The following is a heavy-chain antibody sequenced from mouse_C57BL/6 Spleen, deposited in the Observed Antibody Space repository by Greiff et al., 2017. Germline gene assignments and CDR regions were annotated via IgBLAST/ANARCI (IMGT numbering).Heavy chain of an antibody. CDR1: GYTFTDYE. CDR2: IDPETGGT. V-gene: IGHV1-15*01. Sequence: VQLQQSGAELVRPGASVTLSCKASGYTFTDYEMHWVKQTPVHGLEWIGAIDPETGGTASNQKFKGKAILTADKSSSTAYMELRSLTSEDSAVYYSTRRGINYYGPGLDYWGQGTTLTVSS. D-gene: IGHD1-1*01. CDR3: TRRGINYYGPGLDY. J-gene: IGHJ2*01.